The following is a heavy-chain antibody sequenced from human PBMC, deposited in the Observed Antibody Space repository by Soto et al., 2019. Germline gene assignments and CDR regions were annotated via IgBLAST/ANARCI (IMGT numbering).Heavy chain of an antibody. V-gene: IGHV1-3*01. CDR3: ARGASGRNPLWDH. J-gene: IGHJ4*02. CDR1: GYTFSKNA. D-gene: IGHD1-26*01. CDR2: INAGTGNT. Sequence: QVQLVQSGAEVKKPGSSVKVSCKSSGYTFSKNAIHWVRQAPGQRPEWMGWINAGTGNTRYSQRFQDRVTITRNASASTAYLELSTLTSEDTAVYYCARGASGRNPLWDHWGQGTIVTVSA.